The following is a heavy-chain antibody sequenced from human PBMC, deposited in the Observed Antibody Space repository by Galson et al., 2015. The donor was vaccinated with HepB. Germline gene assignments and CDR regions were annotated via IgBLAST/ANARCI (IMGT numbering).Heavy chain of an antibody. CDR3: ARDSSSYGNWFDP. CDR2: ISSSSSYI. V-gene: IGHV3-21*01. J-gene: IGHJ5*02. D-gene: IGHD6-13*01. CDR1: GFTFSSYS. Sequence: SLRLSCAASGFTFSSYSMNWVRQAPGKGLEWVSSISSSSSYIYYADSVKGRLTISRDNAKNSLYLQMNSLRAEDTAVYYCARDSSSYGNWFDPWGQGTLVTVSS.